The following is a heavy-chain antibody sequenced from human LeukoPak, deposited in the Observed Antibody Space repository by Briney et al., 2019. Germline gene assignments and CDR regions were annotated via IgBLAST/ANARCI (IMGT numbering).Heavy chain of an antibody. Sequence: SETLSLTCTVSGGSISSYYWSWIRQPPGKGLEWIGYIYYSGSTNYNPSLKSRVTISVDTSKNQFSLKLSSVTAADTAVYYCARECLSGICPYNNMDVWGQGTTVTVSS. CDR2: IYYSGST. CDR3: ARECLSGICPYNNMDV. J-gene: IGHJ6*02. V-gene: IGHV4-59*12. D-gene: IGHD3-9*01. CDR1: GGSISSYY.